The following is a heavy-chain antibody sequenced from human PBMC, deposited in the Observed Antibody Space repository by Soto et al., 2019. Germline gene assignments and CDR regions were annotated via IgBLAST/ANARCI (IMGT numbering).Heavy chain of an antibody. CDR2: ISGSGGST. V-gene: IGHV3-23*01. D-gene: IGHD1-26*01. CDR3: EKDISGSYYVFDY. Sequence: EVQLLESGGGLVQPGGSPRLSCAASGFTFSSDAMSWVRQAPGKGLEWVSAISGSGGSTHSADSVKGRFTISRDNSKNPLHLQMNSLRAEDKAVYYCEKDISGSYYVFDYWGQGTLVTLSS. CDR1: GFTFSSDA. J-gene: IGHJ4*02.